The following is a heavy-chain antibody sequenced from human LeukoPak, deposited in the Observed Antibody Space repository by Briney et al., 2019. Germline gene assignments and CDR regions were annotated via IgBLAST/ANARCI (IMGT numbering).Heavy chain of an antibody. J-gene: IGHJ4*02. Sequence: PAETLSLTCTVSGGSISSYYWSWIRQPPGKGLEWIGYIYYSGSTNYNPSLKSRVTILVDTPKNQFSLKLSSVTAADTAVYYCARTYYDFWSGYYFDYWGQGTLVTVSS. CDR1: GGSISSYY. D-gene: IGHD3-3*01. CDR2: IYYSGST. CDR3: ARTYYDFWSGYYFDY. V-gene: IGHV4-59*01.